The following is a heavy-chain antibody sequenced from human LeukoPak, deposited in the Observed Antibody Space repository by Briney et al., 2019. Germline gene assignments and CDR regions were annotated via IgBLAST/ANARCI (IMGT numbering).Heavy chain of an antibody. J-gene: IGHJ6*03. Sequence: SVKVSCKASGGTFSSYAISWVRQAPGQGLEWMGGIIPMFGTANYAQKFQGRVTITADESTSTAYMELSSLRYEDTAVYYCARGAGRRSGSYYNNYYYYYMDVWGKGTTVTISS. CDR2: IIPMFGTA. D-gene: IGHD3-10*01. V-gene: IGHV1-69*13. CDR3: ARGAGRRSGSYYNNYYYYYMDV. CDR1: GGTFSSYA.